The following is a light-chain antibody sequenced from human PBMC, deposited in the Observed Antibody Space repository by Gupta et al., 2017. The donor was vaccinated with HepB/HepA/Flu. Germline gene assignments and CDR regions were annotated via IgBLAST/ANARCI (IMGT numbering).Light chain of an antibody. V-gene: IGLV1-40*01. CDR2: VNR. J-gene: IGLJ3*02. CDR3: QSYANSLSGSVV. CDR1: SSNIGVGYD. Sequence: QPVLTRPPPLSGAPGQRVTISCTGSSSNIGVGYDVHWYQHLPGTAQNLRIVVNRNRPSGVPDRFSFSNSGTSDSPALTGLQAEEEAEYDYQSYANSLSGSVVFGGGTKMTVL.